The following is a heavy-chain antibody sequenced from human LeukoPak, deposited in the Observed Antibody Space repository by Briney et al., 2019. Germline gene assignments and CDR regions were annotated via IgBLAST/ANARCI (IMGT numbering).Heavy chain of an antibody. CDR1: GFTFSSYS. D-gene: IGHD6-6*01. Sequence: GGSLRLSCAASGFTFSSYSMNWVRQAPGKGLEWVSSISSSSSDIYYADSVKGRFTISRDNAKNSLYLHMNRPRDEDTAVYYCARTQYSSSGGDYWGQGTLVTVSS. CDR2: ISSSSSDI. V-gene: IGHV3-21*01. CDR3: ARTQYSSSGGDY. J-gene: IGHJ4*02.